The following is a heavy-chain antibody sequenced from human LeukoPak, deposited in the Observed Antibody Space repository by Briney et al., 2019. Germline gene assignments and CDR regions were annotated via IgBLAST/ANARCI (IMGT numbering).Heavy chain of an antibody. J-gene: IGHJ3*02. Sequence: GGSLRLSCAASGFTFSSYAMHWVRQAPGKGLEWLAVISYDGTNKYYADSVKGRFTISRDNSKNTLYLQMNSLRDEDTAVYYCARGRYCTATTCDAGGDAFDIWGQGTMVTVSS. CDR3: ARGRYCTATTCDAGGDAFDI. D-gene: IGHD2-2*01. V-gene: IGHV3-30*01. CDR2: ISYDGTNK. CDR1: GFTFSSYA.